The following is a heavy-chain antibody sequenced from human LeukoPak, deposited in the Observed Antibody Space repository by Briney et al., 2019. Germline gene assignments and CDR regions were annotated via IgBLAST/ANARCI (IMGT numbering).Heavy chain of an antibody. J-gene: IGHJ3*02. D-gene: IGHD6-13*01. CDR2: IYYSGST. Sequence: SETLSLTCTVSGGSISSSSYYWGWIRPPPGKGLEWIGSIYYSGSTYYNPSLKSRVTISVDTSKNQFSLKLSSVTAADTAVYYCARPLGFEIAAAANDAFDIWGQGTMVTVSS. CDR3: ARPLGFEIAAAANDAFDI. V-gene: IGHV4-39*01. CDR1: GGSISSSSYY.